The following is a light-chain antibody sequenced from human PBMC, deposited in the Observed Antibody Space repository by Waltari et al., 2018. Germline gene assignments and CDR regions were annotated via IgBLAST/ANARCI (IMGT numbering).Light chain of an antibody. CDR1: QDIRDD. V-gene: IGKV1-6*01. Sequence: AIQMTQSPSSLSASVGDSVTITCRASQDIRDDLGWYQQKPGKAPNLLIYAASTCQSGVPERFSGSGSGTDFTLTINSLQPEDFATYYCLQDYLYPWTFGQGTKVEI. CDR2: AAS. J-gene: IGKJ1*01. CDR3: LQDYLYPWT.